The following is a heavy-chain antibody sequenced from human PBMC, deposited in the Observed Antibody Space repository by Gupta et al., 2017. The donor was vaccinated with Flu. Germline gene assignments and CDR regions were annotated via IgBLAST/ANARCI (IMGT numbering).Heavy chain of an antibody. V-gene: IGHV1-2*02. Sequence: HGLRQAPGQGLEWMGWINPNNGDTNYAQKFQGRVSMTRDTSVSTAYMELSRLMSDDTAMYYCARGPSTAAFDIWGQGTMVTVSS. J-gene: IGHJ3*02. CDR3: ARGPSTAAFDI. CDR2: INPNNGDT.